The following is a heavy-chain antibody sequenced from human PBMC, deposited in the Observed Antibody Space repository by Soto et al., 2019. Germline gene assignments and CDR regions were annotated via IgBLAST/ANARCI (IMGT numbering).Heavy chain of an antibody. CDR2: IIPHSGET. CDR3: ARETDDFTNGAHDL. Sequence: QVQLVQSGAEVKRPGASVKVSCKASGYSFTGYYMHWVRQAPGQGLEWMGWIIPHSGETNYAQKFQARVTLTRDTSISTAYMQLSGLTSDDTAVYYCARETDDFTNGAHDLWXQGTLVTVSS. D-gene: IGHD4-4*01. J-gene: IGHJ5*02. V-gene: IGHV1-2*02. CDR1: GYSFTGYY.